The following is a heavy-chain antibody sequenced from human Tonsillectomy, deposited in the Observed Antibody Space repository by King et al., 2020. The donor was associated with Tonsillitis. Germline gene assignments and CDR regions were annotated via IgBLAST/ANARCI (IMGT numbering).Heavy chain of an antibody. CDR3: ARGSYGSGLV. CDR1: GDSVSSNSAA. D-gene: IGHD6-19*01. V-gene: IGHV6-1*01. CDR2: TYYRSKWYY. Sequence: VQLQQSGPGLVKPSQTLSLTCAITGDSVSSNSAAWNWIRQSPSRGLEWLGRTYYRSKWYYNYAVSVKSRITINPDTSKNQFSLQLNSGTPEDTAFYYCARGSYGSGLVWGQGALVTVSS. J-gene: IGHJ4*02.